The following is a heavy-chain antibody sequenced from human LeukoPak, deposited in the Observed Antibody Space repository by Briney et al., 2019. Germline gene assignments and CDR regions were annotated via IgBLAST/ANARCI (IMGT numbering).Heavy chain of an antibody. J-gene: IGHJ6*03. CDR1: GYTFTSYD. CDR3: ARGPLWGYYYYMDV. Sequence: ASVKVSCKASGYTFTSYDINWVRQATGQGLEWMGWMNPNSGNTGYAQKFQGRATMTRNTSISTAYMELSSLRSEDTAVYYCARGPLWGYYYYMDVWGKGTTVTVSS. D-gene: IGHD2-21*01. V-gene: IGHV1-8*01. CDR2: MNPNSGNT.